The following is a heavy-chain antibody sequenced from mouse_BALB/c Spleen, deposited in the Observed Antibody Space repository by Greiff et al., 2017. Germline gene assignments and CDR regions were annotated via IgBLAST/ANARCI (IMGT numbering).Heavy chain of an antibody. CDR1: GYTFTDYA. Sequence: QGQLQQSGAELVRPGVSVKISCKGSGYTFTDYAMHWVKQSHAKSLEWIGVISTYYGDASYNQKFKGKATMTVDKSSSTAYMELARLTSEDSAIYYCARYYGNYGWFAYWGQGTLVTVSA. J-gene: IGHJ3*01. V-gene: IGHV1S137*01. CDR2: ISTYYGDA. D-gene: IGHD2-1*01. CDR3: ARYYGNYGWFAY.